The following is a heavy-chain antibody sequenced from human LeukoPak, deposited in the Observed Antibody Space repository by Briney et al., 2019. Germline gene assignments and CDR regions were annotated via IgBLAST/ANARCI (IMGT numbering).Heavy chain of an antibody. Sequence: SETLSLTCSVSGGSISSYSWSWIRQPAGKGLDWIGRIFSSGSSKYNPSLKSRVIMSVDTPKNQFSLKLTSVTAADTAVYYCAKESNSSDNWYFDLWGRGTLVTVSS. D-gene: IGHD2/OR15-2a*01. CDR1: GGSISSYS. CDR3: AKESNSSDNWYFDL. J-gene: IGHJ2*01. V-gene: IGHV4-4*07. CDR2: IFSSGSS.